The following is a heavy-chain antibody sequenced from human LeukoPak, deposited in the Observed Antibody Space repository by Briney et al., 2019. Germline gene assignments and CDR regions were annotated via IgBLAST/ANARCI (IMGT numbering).Heavy chain of an antibody. V-gene: IGHV3-23*01. Sequence: GGSLRLSCAASGFTLSSYAMSWVRQAPGKGLEWVSALSISGDNTYYADSVKGRFTISRDSSKNTLYLQMNSLRIDDTAVYYCAEAFGNGVSGGNRFFDYWGQGTLVTVSS. D-gene: IGHD4-23*01. CDR1: GFTLSSYA. CDR3: AEAFGNGVSGGNRFFDY. CDR2: LSISGDNT. J-gene: IGHJ4*02.